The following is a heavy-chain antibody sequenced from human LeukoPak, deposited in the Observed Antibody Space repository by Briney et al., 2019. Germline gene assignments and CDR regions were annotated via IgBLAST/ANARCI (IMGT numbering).Heavy chain of an antibody. V-gene: IGHV4-59*01. CDR2: IYYIGST. J-gene: IGHJ4*02. D-gene: IGHD3-22*01. CDR3: ARGTYDSSGYYYGSPYYFDY. Sequence: PSETLSLTCTVSGGSISSYYWSWIRQPPGKGLEWIGYIYYIGSTNYNPSLKSRGTISVDPSKNPFSLTLSSVTAADTAVYYCARGTYDSSGYYYGSPYYFDYWGQGTLVTVSS. CDR1: GGSISSYY.